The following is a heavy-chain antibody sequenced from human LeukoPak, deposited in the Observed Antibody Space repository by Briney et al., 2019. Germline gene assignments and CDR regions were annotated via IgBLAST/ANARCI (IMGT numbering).Heavy chain of an antibody. D-gene: IGHD2-2*01. CDR2: INHSGST. CDR1: GGSFSGYY. J-gene: IGHJ4*02. Sequence: SETLSLTCAVYGGSFSGYYWSWIRQPPGKGLEWIGEINHSGSTNYNPSLKSRVTISVDTSKNQFSLKLSSVTAADTAVYYCARGPGGYCSSTSCYGGWNFDYWGQGTLVTVSS. V-gene: IGHV4-34*01. CDR3: ARGPGGYCSSTSCYGGWNFDY.